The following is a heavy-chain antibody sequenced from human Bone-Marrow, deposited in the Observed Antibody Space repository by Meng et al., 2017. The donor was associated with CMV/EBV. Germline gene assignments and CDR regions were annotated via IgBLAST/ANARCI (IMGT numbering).Heavy chain of an antibody. Sequence: GSLRLSCAVYGGSFSGYYWSWSRQPPGKGLEWIGEINHSGSTNYNPSLKSRVTISVDTSKNQLSLKLSPVTAANTAVYYCARGRNYPYWGQGTLVTVSS. CDR1: GGSFSGYY. J-gene: IGHJ4*02. D-gene: IGHD3-10*01. CDR2: INHSGST. V-gene: IGHV4-34*01. CDR3: ARGRNYPY.